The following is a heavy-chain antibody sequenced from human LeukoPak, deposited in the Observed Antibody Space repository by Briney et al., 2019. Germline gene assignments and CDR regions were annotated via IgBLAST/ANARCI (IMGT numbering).Heavy chain of an antibody. Sequence: ASVKVSCKASGYTFTGYYMHWVRQAPGQGLEWMGWINPNSGGTNYAQKFQGRVTMTRDTSISTAYMELSRLRSDDTAVYYCARAPLGYCSSTSCFPNWFDPWGQGTLVTVSS. D-gene: IGHD2-2*01. CDR3: ARAPLGYCSSTSCFPNWFDP. J-gene: IGHJ5*02. V-gene: IGHV1-2*02. CDR2: INPNSGGT. CDR1: GYTFTGYY.